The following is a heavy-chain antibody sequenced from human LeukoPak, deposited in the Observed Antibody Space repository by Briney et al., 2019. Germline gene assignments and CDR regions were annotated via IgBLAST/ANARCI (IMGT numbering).Heavy chain of an antibody. V-gene: IGHV3-23*01. CDR3: SRDRSDNTTWYVGSH. Sequence: GGSLRLSCAASGFTFSTYAMSWVRQAPGKGLECVSGLSGSGDTTYHADSVKGRFTISRDNSKNTLYLQMNSLRAEDTAVYYCSRDRSDNTTWYVGSHWGQGILVTVSS. D-gene: IGHD6-13*01. CDR1: GFTFSTYA. CDR2: LSGSGDTT. J-gene: IGHJ4*02.